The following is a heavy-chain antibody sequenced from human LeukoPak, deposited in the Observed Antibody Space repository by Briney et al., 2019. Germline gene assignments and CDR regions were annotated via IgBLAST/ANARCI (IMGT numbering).Heavy chain of an antibody. J-gene: IGHJ5*02. CDR2: SDSSGNT. CDR1: SGSFSSGGYY. V-gene: IGHV4-31*03. D-gene: IGHD3-9*01. Sequence: PQTLSLTCTVSSGSFSSGGYYWGWIRQPPGTGLEWIGYSDSSGNTYYNPSLQSRLIISVDTSTNHLSLSLSSVTAADTAVYYCASGYGSGWFDAWGPGTLVTVSS. CDR3: ASGYGSGWFDA.